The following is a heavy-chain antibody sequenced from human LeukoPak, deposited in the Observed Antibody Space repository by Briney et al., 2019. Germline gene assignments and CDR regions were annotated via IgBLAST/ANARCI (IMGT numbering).Heavy chain of an antibody. CDR1: GFPFSSYS. Sequence: GGSLRLSCAASGFPFSSYSMNWVRQAPGKGLEWVSSISSSSSYIYYADSVKGRFTISRDNAKNSLYLQMNGLRAEDTAVYYCARDSGQGRFDPWGQGTLVTVSS. D-gene: IGHD3-10*01. J-gene: IGHJ5*02. V-gene: IGHV3-21*01. CDR3: ARDSGQGRFDP. CDR2: ISSSSSYI.